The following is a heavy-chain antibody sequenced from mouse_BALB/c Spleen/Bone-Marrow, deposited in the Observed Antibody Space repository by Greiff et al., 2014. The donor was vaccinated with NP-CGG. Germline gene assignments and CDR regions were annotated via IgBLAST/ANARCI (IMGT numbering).Heavy chain of an antibody. CDR3: VRCVDHQSWFAY. CDR2: INSNGDSI. CDR1: GFTFSNYG. V-gene: IGHV5-6-3*01. Sequence: EVKVVESGGGLVQPGGSLKLSCAASGFTFSNYGMSWVRQTPDKRLELVANINSNGDSIYYPDSVKGRFTISRDNAKNTLSLQMSSLKSEDTAMYHCVRCVDHQSWFAYWGQGTLVTVSA. J-gene: IGHJ3*01.